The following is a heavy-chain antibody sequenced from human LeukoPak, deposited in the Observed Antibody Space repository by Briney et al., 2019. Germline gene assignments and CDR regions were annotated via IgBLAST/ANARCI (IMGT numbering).Heavy chain of an antibody. J-gene: IGHJ5*02. V-gene: IGHV4-4*07. CDR3: ARSGIVGIDKNWFDP. Sequence: SETLSLTCTVSGGSISSYYWSWIRQPAGKGLEWIGRIYTSGSTNYNPSLKSRVTMSVDTSKNQFSLKLSSVTAADTAVYYCARSGIVGIDKNWFDPWGQGTLVTASS. CDR2: IYTSGST. D-gene: IGHD2-15*01. CDR1: GGSISSYY.